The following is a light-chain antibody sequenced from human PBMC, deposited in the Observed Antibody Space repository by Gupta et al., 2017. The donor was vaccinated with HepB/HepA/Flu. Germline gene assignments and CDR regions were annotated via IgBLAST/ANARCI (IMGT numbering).Light chain of an antibody. J-gene: IGLJ2*01. CDR2: NDS. CDR3: QVWDSSDDSAV. V-gene: IGLV3-21*04. Sequence: SYVLTQPPPVSVASGKTASITCGGNHIGTKGVHWYQQMPGQAPVMVIYNDSDRPSGIPERFSGSNSGSTATLTISRVEAGDEAEYYCQVWDSSDDSAVFGGGTKLTVL. CDR1: HIGTKG.